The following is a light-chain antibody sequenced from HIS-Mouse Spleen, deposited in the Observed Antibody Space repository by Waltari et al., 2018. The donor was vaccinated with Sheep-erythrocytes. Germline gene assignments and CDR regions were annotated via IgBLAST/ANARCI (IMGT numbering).Light chain of an antibody. CDR2: DVS. Sequence: QSALTQPRSVSGSPGQSVTISCTGTSSDVGGYNYVSWYQQHPGKAPKLMIYDVSKGPSGVPAGFSGSKSGNTASLTSSGLQAEDEADYYCCSYAGSYNYVFGTGTKVTVL. CDR3: CSYAGSYNYV. V-gene: IGLV2-11*01. J-gene: IGLJ1*01. CDR1: SSDVGGYNY.